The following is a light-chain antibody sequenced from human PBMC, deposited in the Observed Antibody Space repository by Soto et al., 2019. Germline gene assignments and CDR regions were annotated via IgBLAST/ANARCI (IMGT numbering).Light chain of an antibody. V-gene: IGKV3-11*01. CDR3: QQRSNWFT. CDR1: QSVSSY. J-gene: IGKJ3*01. Sequence: EIVLTQSPATLSLSPGERATLSCRASQSVSSYLAWYQQKPGQAPRLLIYDASNRATGIPARFSGSESGTDFTLTISSLEPEDFAVYYCQQRSNWFTFGPGTKVDI. CDR2: DAS.